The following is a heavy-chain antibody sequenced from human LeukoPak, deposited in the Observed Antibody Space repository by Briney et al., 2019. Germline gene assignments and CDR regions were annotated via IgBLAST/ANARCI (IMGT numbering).Heavy chain of an antibody. CDR2: ISPDGSTT. CDR1: GFTFSRYW. CDR3: ARETAEGYFGWC. J-gene: IGHJ4*02. V-gene: IGHV3-74*03. D-gene: IGHD3-9*01. Sequence: PGGSLRLSCAASGFTFSRYWMHWVRQAPGKGLMWVSRISPDGSTTLYADSVKGRFTISRDNAKNTLYLQMNSLGAEDTAVYYCARETAEGYFGWCWGQGTLVTVSS.